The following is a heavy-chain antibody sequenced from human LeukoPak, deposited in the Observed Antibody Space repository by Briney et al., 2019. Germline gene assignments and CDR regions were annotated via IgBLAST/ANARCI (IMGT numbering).Heavy chain of an antibody. CDR2: IQQDGSEK. CDR3: ARGDSSGWYLLDF. CDR1: GFTFNYYW. V-gene: IGHV3-7*01. Sequence: GGSLRLSCAASGFTFNYYWLTWVRQAPGKGLEWVANIQQDGSEKYYADFVKGRFAISRDNAKNTLYLQMNSLRAEDTAVYYCARGDSSGWYLLDFWGQGILVTVSS. D-gene: IGHD6-19*01. J-gene: IGHJ4*02.